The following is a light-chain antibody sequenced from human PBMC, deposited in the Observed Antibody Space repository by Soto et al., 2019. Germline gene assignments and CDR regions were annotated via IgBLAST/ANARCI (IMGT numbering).Light chain of an antibody. CDR3: RAYTGDRNVL. CDR2: ELS. V-gene: IGLV2-14*03. J-gene: IGLJ2*01. Sequence: QSALTQPASVSGSPGQSITISCTGTSNDIGGYNYVSWYQQHPGRAPTLIIYELSRRPSGTSNRFSGSRSGNTASLTISGLQVEDEAHYYCRAYTGDRNVLFGGGTKLTVL. CDR1: SNDIGGYNY.